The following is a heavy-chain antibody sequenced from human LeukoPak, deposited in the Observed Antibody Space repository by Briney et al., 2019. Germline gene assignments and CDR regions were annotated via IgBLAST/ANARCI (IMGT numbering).Heavy chain of an antibody. CDR1: GSTFSSYS. CDR2: ISSSSSYM. V-gene: IGHV3-21*01. J-gene: IGHJ4*02. CDR3: ARYPIAVAGKGRYYFDY. D-gene: IGHD6-19*01. Sequence: GDSLRLSCAASGSTFSSYSMNWVRQAPGKGLEWVSYISSSSSYMYYADSVKGRFTISRDNAKNSLYLQMNSLRAEDTAVYYCARYPIAVAGKGRYYFDYWGQGTLVTVSS.